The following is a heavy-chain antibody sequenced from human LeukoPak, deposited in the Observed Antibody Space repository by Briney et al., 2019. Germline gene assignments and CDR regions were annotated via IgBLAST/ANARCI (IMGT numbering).Heavy chain of an antibody. CDR3: ARDRFYDSSGYPFLYYYYGMDV. V-gene: IGHV3-30*03. Sequence: TGGSLRLSCEASGFSFRAYGMHWVRQAPGKGLEWVAVISYDGSNKYYADSVKGRFTISRDNSKNTLYLQMNSLRAEDTAVYYCARDRFYDSSGYPFLYYYYGMDVWGQGTTVTVSS. D-gene: IGHD3-22*01. J-gene: IGHJ6*02. CDR1: GFSFRAYG. CDR2: ISYDGSNK.